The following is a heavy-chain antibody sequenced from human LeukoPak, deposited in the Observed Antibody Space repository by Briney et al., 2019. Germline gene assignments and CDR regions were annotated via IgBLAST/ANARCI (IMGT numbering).Heavy chain of an antibody. D-gene: IGHD6-6*01. CDR2: FDPEDGET. Sequence: ASVKVSCKVSGYTLTELSMHWVRQAPGKGLEWMGGFDPEDGETIYAQKFQGRVTMTEDTSTDTAYMELSSPRSEDTAVYYCATDSQGRPPYFDYWGQGTLVTVSS. J-gene: IGHJ4*02. V-gene: IGHV1-24*01. CDR1: GYTLTELS. CDR3: ATDSQGRPPYFDY.